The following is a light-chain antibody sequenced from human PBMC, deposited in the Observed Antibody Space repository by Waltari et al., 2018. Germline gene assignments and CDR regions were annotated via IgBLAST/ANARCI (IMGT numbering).Light chain of an antibody. CDR2: EVT. Sequence: QSAPTQPAPVSGSPGQSLTVSCPGSSRDVGSYTFVPWYQHHPGNAPKLIIYEVTKRPSGVSDRFSGSKSGNTASLTISGLQTDDEADYYCSSYAGGVYVFGTGTTVTVL. J-gene: IGLJ1*01. V-gene: IGLV2-23*02. CDR3: SSYAGGVYV. CDR1: SRDVGSYTF.